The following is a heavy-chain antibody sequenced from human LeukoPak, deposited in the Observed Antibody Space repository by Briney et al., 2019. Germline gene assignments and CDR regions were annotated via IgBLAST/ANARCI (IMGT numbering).Heavy chain of an antibody. J-gene: IGHJ4*02. CDR3: ARDRFYDNSGFRRLDF. CDR2: TYFRGTT. V-gene: IGHV4-59*01. CDR1: GGPISDFY. D-gene: IGHD3-22*01. Sequence: PSETLSLTCNVSGGPISDFYWSWIRQPPGKGPEWIGYTYFRGTTNYNPSFKSRVTISVDTSKNQFSLRLRSVTAADTAVYYCARDRFYDNSGFRRLDFWGQGVLVTVSS.